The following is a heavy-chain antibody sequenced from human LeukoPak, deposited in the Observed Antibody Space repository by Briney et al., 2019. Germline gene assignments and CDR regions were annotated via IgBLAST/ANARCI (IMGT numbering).Heavy chain of an antibody. CDR1: GYTFTSYG. J-gene: IGHJ6*03. CDR3: AREVEVVVAATERYYYYYMDV. D-gene: IGHD2-15*01. V-gene: IGHV1-18*01. CDR2: ISAYNGNT. Sequence: ASMKVSCKASGYTFTSYGISWVRQAPGQGLEWMGWISAYNGNTNYAQKLQGRVTMTTDTPTSTAYMELRSLRSDDTAVYYCAREVEVVVAATERYYYYYMDVWGKGTTVTVSS.